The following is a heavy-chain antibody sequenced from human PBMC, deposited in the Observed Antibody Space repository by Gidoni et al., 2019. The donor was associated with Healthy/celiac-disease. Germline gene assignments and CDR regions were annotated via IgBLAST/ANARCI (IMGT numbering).Heavy chain of an antibody. D-gene: IGHD2-15*01. CDR2: ISSSSSYI. CDR3: ARGAVAADYYYYGMDV. J-gene: IGHJ6*02. CDR1: GSTFSSYS. Sequence: EVQLVESGGGLVKPGGSLRLSCAASGSTFSSYSMNWVRQAPGKGLEWVSSISSSSSYISYADSVKGRFTISRDNAKNSLYLQMNSLRAEDTAVYYCARGAVAADYYYYGMDVWGQGTTVTVSS. V-gene: IGHV3-21*01.